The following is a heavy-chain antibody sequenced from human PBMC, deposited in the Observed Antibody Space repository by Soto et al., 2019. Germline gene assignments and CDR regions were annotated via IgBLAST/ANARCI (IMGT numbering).Heavy chain of an antibody. CDR2: ISPYSGDT. Sequence: QVHLVQSGVEVKTPGASVKVSCQASGYTFFTYDISWVRQAPGQGLEWMGWISPYSGDTKYAQKFQGRVTMTSDTAATTAYLELRSLSSDDTAVYYCARHHGPTTSENWCDPWGQGTLVTVSS. J-gene: IGHJ5*02. D-gene: IGHD5-12*01. CDR3: ARHHGPTTSENWCDP. CDR1: GYTFFTYD. V-gene: IGHV1-18*01.